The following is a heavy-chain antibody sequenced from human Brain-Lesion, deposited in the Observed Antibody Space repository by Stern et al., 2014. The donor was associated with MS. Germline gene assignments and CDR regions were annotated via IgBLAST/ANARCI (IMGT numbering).Heavy chain of an antibody. V-gene: IGHV1-46*03. J-gene: IGHJ1*01. CDR3: ANPLPYAN. CDR1: GDTFASYP. CDR2: VNPTDGRT. D-gene: IGHD4-17*01. Sequence: QMQLVQSGAEVKKPGASVKVSCKASGDTFASYPIHWLRQAPGQGPVWMGIVNPTDGRTTYAQTFKGRVTMTRDTSTRTVYMGLSSLRAEDTAMYFCANPLPYANWGQGTRVTVSS.